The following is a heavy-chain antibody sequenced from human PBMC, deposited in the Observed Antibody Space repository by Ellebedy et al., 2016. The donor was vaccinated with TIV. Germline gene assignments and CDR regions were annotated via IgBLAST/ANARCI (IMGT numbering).Heavy chain of an antibody. J-gene: IGHJ6*02. CDR3: AKAIMDG. CDR1: GFTFDDYA. Sequence: GESLKISCAASGFTFDDYAIPWVRQAPGKGLEWVSLISGDGGSTYYADSVKGRFTISRDNSKNSLYLQMNSLRTEDSALYYCAKAIMDGWGQGTTVTVSS. V-gene: IGHV3-43*02. CDR2: ISGDGGST.